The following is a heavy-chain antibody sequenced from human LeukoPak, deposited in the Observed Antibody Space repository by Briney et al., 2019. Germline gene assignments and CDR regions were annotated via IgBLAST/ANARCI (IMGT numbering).Heavy chain of an antibody. CDR1: GGSISSYY. J-gene: IGHJ4*02. CDR3: ARGLHAVDY. D-gene: IGHD5-24*01. CDR2: IYYSVST. Sequence: SETLSLSCTVSGGSISSYYWSWIRQPPGKGLEWIGYIYYSVSTNYNPSLKSRVTISVDTSKNQFSLKLSSVTAADTAVYYCARGLHAVDYWGQGTLVTVSS. V-gene: IGHV4-59*01.